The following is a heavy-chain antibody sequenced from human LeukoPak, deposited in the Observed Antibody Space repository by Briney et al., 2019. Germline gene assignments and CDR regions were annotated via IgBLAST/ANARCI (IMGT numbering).Heavy chain of an antibody. CDR2: MNPNSGNT. J-gene: IGHJ4*02. CDR3: ARDPPGISYYDLRGSDY. D-gene: IGHD3-16*01. V-gene: IGHV1-8*01. Sequence: ASVKVSCKASGYPFTSYDINWVRQATGQGLEWMGWMNPNSGNTGYAEKFQGRVTMTRNTSMSTAYMELSSLTSEDTAVYYCARDPPGISYYDLRGSDYWGQGTLVTVSS. CDR1: GYPFTSYD.